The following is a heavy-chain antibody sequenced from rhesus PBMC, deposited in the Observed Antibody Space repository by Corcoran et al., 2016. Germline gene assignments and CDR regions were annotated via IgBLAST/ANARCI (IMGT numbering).Heavy chain of an antibody. V-gene: IGHV4-73*01. CDR3: AKDNYGYDY. CDR1: GGSISGYYY. CDR2: IYGNSAST. J-gene: IGHJ4*01. D-gene: IGHD4-17*01. Sequence: QVQLQESGEGLVKPSETLSLTCAVYGGSISGYYYWSWIRQPPGKGLEWIGYIYGNSASTNYNPPPKNRVTISKDTAKNQFSLKLSSVTAADTAVYYCAKDNYGYDYWGQGVLVTVSS.